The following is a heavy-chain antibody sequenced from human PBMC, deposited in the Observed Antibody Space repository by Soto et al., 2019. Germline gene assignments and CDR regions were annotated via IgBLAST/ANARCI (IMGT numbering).Heavy chain of an antibody. Sequence: QGQLVQSEAEVKKPGASVKVSGKASVYTFTRYGIRWVLQAPGQGLEWMGWISGYNGDTTYAQKFQGRVSMTIDTSTGTAYMELRSLTSDDTAAYYCAKNGQPPYYYYGLDVWGQGTKVTVSS. CDR1: VYTFTRYG. D-gene: IGHD2-8*01. J-gene: IGHJ6*02. V-gene: IGHV1-18*01. CDR3: AKNGQPPYYYYGLDV. CDR2: ISGYNGDT.